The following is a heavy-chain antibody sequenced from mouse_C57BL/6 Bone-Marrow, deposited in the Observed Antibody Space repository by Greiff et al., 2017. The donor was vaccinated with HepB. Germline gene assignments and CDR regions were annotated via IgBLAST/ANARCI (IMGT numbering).Heavy chain of an antibody. CDR2: INPSSGYT. CDR1: GYTFTSYT. V-gene: IGHV1-4*01. D-gene: IGHD2-4*01. J-gene: IGHJ4*01. CDR3: ARTTMITTGGHYYAMDY. Sequence: QVQLKQSGAELARPGASVKMSCKASGYTFTSYTMHWVKQRPGQGLEWIGYINPSSGYTKYNQKFKDKATLTADKSSSTAYMQLSSLTSEDSAVYYCARTTMITTGGHYYAMDYWGQGTSVTVSS.